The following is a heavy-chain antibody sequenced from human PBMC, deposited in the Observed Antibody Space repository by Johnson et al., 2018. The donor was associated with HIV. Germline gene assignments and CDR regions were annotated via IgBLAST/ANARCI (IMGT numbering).Heavy chain of an antibody. CDR1: GFTFSTYG. V-gene: IGHV3-30*02. D-gene: IGHD1-7*01. Sequence: QVQLVESGGGVVQPGESLRLACAASGFTFSTYGMHWVRQAPGKGLEWVTFIRYDGSSKYYADSVKGRFTISRDNAKNSLYLQMNSLRAEDTAVYYCARESRAGLELRGHAFDIWGQGTMVTVSS. CDR2: IRYDGSSK. J-gene: IGHJ3*02. CDR3: ARESRAGLELRGHAFDI.